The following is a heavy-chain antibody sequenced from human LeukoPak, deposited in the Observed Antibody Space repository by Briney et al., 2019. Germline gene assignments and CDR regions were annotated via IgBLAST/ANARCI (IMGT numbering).Heavy chain of an antibody. D-gene: IGHD7-27*01. V-gene: IGHV1-46*01. Sequence: ASVKVSSKASGYTFTSYYMHWVRQAPGQGLEWMGIINPSGGSTSYAQKFQGRVTITADESTSTAYMELSSLRSEDTAVYYCARNELTDGGYYYYMDVWGKGTTVTVSS. CDR2: INPSGGST. CDR1: GYTFTSYY. J-gene: IGHJ6*03. CDR3: ARNELTDGGYYYYMDV.